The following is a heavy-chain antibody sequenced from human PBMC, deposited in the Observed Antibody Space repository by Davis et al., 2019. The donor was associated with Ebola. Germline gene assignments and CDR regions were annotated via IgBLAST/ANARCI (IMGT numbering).Heavy chain of an antibody. Sequence: ASVKVSCKASGYDFTDFYIHWVRQAPGQGLEWMGRINPHSGATKYAQRFQGRVTMTRDTSISTAYMELSGLRSDATGLYYCARGVGYKYGIIDYWGQGTLVSVSS. CDR2: INPHSGAT. J-gene: IGHJ4*02. CDR3: ARGVGYKYGIIDY. V-gene: IGHV1-2*05. CDR1: GYDFTDFY. D-gene: IGHD5-18*01.